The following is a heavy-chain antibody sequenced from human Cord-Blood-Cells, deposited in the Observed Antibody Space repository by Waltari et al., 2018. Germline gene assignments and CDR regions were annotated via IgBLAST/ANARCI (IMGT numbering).Heavy chain of an antibody. CDR2: INHSGST. D-gene: IGHD6-13*01. V-gene: IGHV4-34*01. J-gene: IGHJ4*02. Sequence: QVQLQQWGAGLLKPSETLSLTCAVYGGSFSGYYWSWIRQPPGKGLEWIGEINHSGSTNYNPSLKSRVTISVDTSKNQFSLKLSSVTAADTAVYYCARAGGWDSSSWYYFDYWGQGTLVTVSS. CDR1: GGSFSGYY. CDR3: ARAGGWDSSSWYYFDY.